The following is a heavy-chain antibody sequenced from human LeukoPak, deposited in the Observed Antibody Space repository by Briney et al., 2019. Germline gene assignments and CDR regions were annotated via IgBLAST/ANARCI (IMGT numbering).Heavy chain of an antibody. Sequence: SETLSLTCTVSGGSISSSSYYWGWIRQPPGKGLEWIGNIYYTGSTHYNPSLKSRVTISVDTSKNQFSLKVSSVTAADTAVYYCVRQNLLVATSNPTFDYWGQGTLVTVSS. V-gene: IGHV4-39*01. CDR3: VRQNLLVATSNPTFDY. CDR1: GGSISSSSYY. D-gene: IGHD5-12*01. CDR2: IYYTGST. J-gene: IGHJ4*02.